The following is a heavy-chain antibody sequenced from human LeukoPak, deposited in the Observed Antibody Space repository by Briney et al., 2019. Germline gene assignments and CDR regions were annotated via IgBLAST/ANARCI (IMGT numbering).Heavy chain of an antibody. CDR3: ARGGSVMFDQ. D-gene: IGHD2-21*01. CDR2: VKGDGSEK. Sequence: GGSLRLSSGASGFSFSYYWMSWARQAPGKGLEWVARVKGDGSEKSYVDSVKGRFTISRDNAKNSLFLQMDNLRADDTAVYYCARGGSVMFDQWGQGTQVTVSS. V-gene: IGHV3-7*03. J-gene: IGHJ4*02. CDR1: GFSFSYYW.